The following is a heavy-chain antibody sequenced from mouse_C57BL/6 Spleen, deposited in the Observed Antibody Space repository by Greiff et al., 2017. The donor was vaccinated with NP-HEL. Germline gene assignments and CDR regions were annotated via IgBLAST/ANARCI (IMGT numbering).Heavy chain of an antibody. CDR1: GYSFTGYY. CDR3: VITTVVPLYFDY. D-gene: IGHD1-1*01. V-gene: IGHV1-42*01. J-gene: IGHJ2*01. CDR2: INPSTGGT. Sequence: VQLQQSGPELVKPGASVKISCKASGYSFTGYYMNWVKQSPEKSLEWIGEINPSTGGTTYNQKFKAKATLTVDKSSSTAYMQLKSLTSEDSAVYYCVITTVVPLYFDYWGQGTTLTVSS.